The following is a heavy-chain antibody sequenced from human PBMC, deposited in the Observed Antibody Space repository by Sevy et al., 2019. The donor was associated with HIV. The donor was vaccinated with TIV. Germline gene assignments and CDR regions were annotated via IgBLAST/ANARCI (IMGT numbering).Heavy chain of an antibody. V-gene: IGHV3-23*01. CDR2: ITDGGDST. Sequence: GGSLRLSCAASGFTVSTYAINWVRQAPGEGLEWVSAITDGGDSTYYADSVKGRFTISRDNSKNVLYLQMNSLRAEDTAVYYCAAGDTSMVTDLDYWGQGTLVTVSS. CDR3: AAGDTSMVTDLDY. CDR1: GFTVSTYA. J-gene: IGHJ4*02. D-gene: IGHD5-18*01.